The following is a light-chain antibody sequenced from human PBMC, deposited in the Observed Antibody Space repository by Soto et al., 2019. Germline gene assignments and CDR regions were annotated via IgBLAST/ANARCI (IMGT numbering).Light chain of an antibody. CDR1: SSNIANNY. CDR3: GTWDSSLSAYV. Sequence: QSVLTQPPSVSAARGQTVTISCSGSSSNIANNYVSWYQQLPGTAPKLLIYDNNKRPSGIPDRFSGSKSGTSATLGITGLQTGDEADYYCGTWDSSLSAYVFGTGTKLTVL. V-gene: IGLV1-51*01. CDR2: DNN. J-gene: IGLJ1*01.